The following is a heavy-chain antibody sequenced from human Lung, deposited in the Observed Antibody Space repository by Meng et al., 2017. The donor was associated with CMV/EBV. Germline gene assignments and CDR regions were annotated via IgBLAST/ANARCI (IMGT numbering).Heavy chain of an antibody. CDR3: ARSHYYDFWRGYLSVPLDP. D-gene: IGHD3-3*01. CDR1: GYTFTNYG. J-gene: IGHJ5*02. CDR2: ISGYNDNT. V-gene: IGHV1-18*01. Sequence: ASXXVSXKASGYTFTNYGISWVRQAPGQGLEWMGWISGYNDNTDYTQKFQGRVTMTTDKTTSTAYMELRSLISDETAIYYCARSHYYDFWRGYLSVPLDPWXQGTLVTVSS.